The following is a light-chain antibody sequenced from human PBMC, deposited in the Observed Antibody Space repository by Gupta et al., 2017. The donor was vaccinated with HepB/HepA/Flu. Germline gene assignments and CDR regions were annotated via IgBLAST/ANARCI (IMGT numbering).Light chain of an antibody. CDR3: QQDDNLPPA. J-gene: IGKJ1*01. CDR1: QDISNY. V-gene: IGKV1-33*01. Sequence: DIQMTQSPSSLSTSVGDRVTITCQASQDISNYLNWYQQKPGKAPKLLIYDASNLETGVPSRFSGSGSGTDFTFTISSLQPEDIATYYCQQDDNLPPAFGQGTKVEIK. CDR2: DAS.